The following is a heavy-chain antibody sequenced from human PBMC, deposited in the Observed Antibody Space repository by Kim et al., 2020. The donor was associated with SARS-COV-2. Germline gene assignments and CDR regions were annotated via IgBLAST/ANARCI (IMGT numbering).Heavy chain of an antibody. CDR3: ATRAATTIFGVGYSWFD. CDR2: IYYSGHT. J-gene: IGHJ5*02. Sequence: SETLSLTCAVSGGSISGYYLSWIRQAPGKGLEWIGYIYYSGHTPSNPSRRSTVTISFDTSQNQFSLKLRSMTAADTPVYYSATRAATTIFGVGYSWFD. CDR1: GGSISGYY. D-gene: IGHD3-10*02. V-gene: IGHV4-59*13.